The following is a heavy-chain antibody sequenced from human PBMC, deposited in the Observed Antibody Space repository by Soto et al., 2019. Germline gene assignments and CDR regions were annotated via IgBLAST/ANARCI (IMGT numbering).Heavy chain of an antibody. CDR1: GGSISSSSYY. CDR3: ARESIAARDYYNYMDV. Sequence: SETLSLTCTVSGGSISSSSYYWGWIRQPPGKGLEWIGSIYYSGSTYYNPSLKSRVTISVDTSKNQFSLKLSSVTAADTAVYYCARESIAARDYYNYMDVWGKWTTVTVS. J-gene: IGHJ6*03. V-gene: IGHV4-39*02. CDR2: IYYSGST. D-gene: IGHD6-6*01.